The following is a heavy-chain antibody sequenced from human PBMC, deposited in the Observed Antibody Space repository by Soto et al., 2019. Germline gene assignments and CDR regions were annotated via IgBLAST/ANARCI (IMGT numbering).Heavy chain of an antibody. CDR3: ASGILAYCGGECYSEPYYFDY. V-gene: IGHV3-48*02. CDR2: ISSSSSTI. D-gene: IGHD2-21*01. CDR1: GFTFSSYS. Sequence: GGSLRLSCAASGFTFSSYSMNWVRQAPGKGLEWVSYISSSSSTIYYADSVKGRFTISRDNAKNSLYLQMNSLRDEDTAVYYCASGILAYCGGECYSEPYYFDYWGQGTLVTVSS. J-gene: IGHJ4*02.